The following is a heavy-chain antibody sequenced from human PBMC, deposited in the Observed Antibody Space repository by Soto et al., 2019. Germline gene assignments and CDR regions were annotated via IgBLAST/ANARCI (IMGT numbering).Heavy chain of an antibody. CDR2: INAGNGNT. J-gene: IGHJ4*02. D-gene: IGHD5-12*01. V-gene: IGHV1-3*01. Sequence: DSVKVSCTSSGYTFTSYAMHWVRQAPGQRLEWMGWINAGNGNTKYSQKFQGRVTITRDTSASTAYMELSSLRSEDTAVYYCAIGLVWWPDYWGQGTLVTVSS. CDR3: AIGLVWWPDY. CDR1: GYTFTSYA.